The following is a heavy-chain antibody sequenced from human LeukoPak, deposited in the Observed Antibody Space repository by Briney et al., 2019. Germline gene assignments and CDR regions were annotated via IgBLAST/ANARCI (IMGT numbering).Heavy chain of an antibody. CDR1: GVSISSHY. J-gene: IGHJ4*02. CDR2: IFNRGST. D-gene: IGHD5-18*01. CDR3: ARDTAIFED. Sequence: SETLSLTCTVSGVSISSHYWSWIRQSPGKGLEWIGYIFNRGSTNYSPSLKSRVTMSVDASKNQFSLKLSSVTAADTAVYYCARDTAIFEDWGQGTLVSVA. V-gene: IGHV4-59*11.